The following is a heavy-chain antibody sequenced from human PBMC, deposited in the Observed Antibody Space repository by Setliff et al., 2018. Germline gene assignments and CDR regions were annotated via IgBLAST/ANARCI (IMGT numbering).Heavy chain of an antibody. V-gene: IGHV4-39*07. CDR1: GGSISSSSYY. J-gene: IGHJ6*02. Sequence: SETLSLTCTVSGGSISSSSYYWGWIRQPPGKGLEWIGSIYYSGSTYYNPSLKSRVTISVDTSKNQFSLKLSSVTAADTAVYYCARGAGYSSRWYIYYYGMDVWGQGTLVTVSS. CDR3: ARGAGYSSRWYIYYYGMDV. D-gene: IGHD6-13*01. CDR2: IYYSGST.